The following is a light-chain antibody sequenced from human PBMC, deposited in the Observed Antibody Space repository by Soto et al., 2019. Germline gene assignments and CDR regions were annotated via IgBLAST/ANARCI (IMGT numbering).Light chain of an antibody. CDR1: QRVRSKY. CDR3: QQYSDWPHT. Sequence: EIVMTPSPATLSVSPGVRATLSCRASQRVRSKYLAWYQQKPGQAPRLLIHDISTRAPGIPARFSGSGSGTEITLTISSLQSEDLAFYFCQQYSDWPHTFGPGTKVEI. V-gene: IGKV3-15*01. CDR2: DIS. J-gene: IGKJ3*01.